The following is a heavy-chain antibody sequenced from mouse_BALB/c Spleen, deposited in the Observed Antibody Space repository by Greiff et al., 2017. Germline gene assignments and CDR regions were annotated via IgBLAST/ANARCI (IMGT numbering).Heavy chain of an antibody. CDR2: IWAGGST. D-gene: IGHD2-1*01. Sequence: VKLVESGPGLVAPSQSLSITCTVSGFSLTSYGVHWVRQPPGKGLEWLGVIWAGGSTNYNSALMSRLSISKDNSKSQVFLKMNSLQTDDTAMYYCAREGDGNYYYAMDYWGQGTSVTVAS. CDR1: GFSLTSYG. CDR3: AREGDGNYYYAMDY. V-gene: IGHV2-9*02. J-gene: IGHJ4*01.